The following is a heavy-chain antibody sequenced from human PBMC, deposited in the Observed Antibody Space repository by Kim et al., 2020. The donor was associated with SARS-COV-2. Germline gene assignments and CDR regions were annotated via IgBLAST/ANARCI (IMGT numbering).Heavy chain of an antibody. CDR3: ARAAGYSGWYGRDGHYFDY. CDR2: IYYSGST. CDR1: GGSISSSSYY. Sequence: SETLSLTCTVSGGSISSSSYYWGWIRQPPGKGLEWIGSIYYSGSTYYNPSLKSRVTISVDTSKNQFSLKLSSVTAADTAVYYCARAAGYSGWYGRDGHYFDYWGQGTLVTVSS. D-gene: IGHD6-19*01. J-gene: IGHJ4*02. V-gene: IGHV4-39*07.